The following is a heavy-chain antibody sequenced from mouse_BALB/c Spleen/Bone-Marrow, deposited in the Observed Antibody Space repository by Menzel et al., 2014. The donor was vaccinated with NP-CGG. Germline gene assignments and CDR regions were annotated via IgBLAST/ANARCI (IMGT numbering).Heavy chain of an antibody. CDR1: GHTFTDYW. CDR2: IDTSDSYT. D-gene: IGHD2-14*01. V-gene: IGHV1-69*01. CDR3: ARSDYRFDPLPY. J-gene: IGHJ3*01. Sequence: QVQLQQPGAELVMPGPSVKMSCKASGHTFTDYWMHWVKQRPGQGLEWIGAIDTSDSYTSYNQKFKGKATLTVDESSSTAYMQLSSLTSEDSAVYYCARSDYRFDPLPYWGQGTLVTVSA.